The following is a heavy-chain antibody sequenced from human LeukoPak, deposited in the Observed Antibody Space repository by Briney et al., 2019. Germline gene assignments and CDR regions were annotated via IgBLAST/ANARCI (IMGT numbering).Heavy chain of an antibody. V-gene: IGHV1-2*02. D-gene: IGHD2-2*01. CDR1: GYTFTVYY. CDR3: ARDSYCSSTSCYSIFDY. J-gene: IGHJ4*02. Sequence: GASVKVPCKASGYTFTVYYMHWVRQAPGQGLEWMGWINPNSGGTNYAQKFQGRVTMTRDTSISTAYMELSRLRSDDTAVYYCARDSYCSSTSCYSIFDYWGQGTLVTVSS. CDR2: INPNSGGT.